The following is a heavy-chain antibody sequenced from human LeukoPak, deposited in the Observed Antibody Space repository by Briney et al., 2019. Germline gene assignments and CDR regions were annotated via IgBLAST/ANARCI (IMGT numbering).Heavy chain of an antibody. J-gene: IGHJ4*02. CDR3: ARGGQQLPYYFDY. D-gene: IGHD6-13*01. CDR2: INHSGST. Sequence: SETLSLTCAVYGGSFSCYYWSWVRHPPGKGLEWIGEINHSGSTNYNPSLKSRVTISVDTSKNQFSLKLSSVTAADTAVYYCARGGQQLPYYFDYWGQGTLVTVSS. CDR1: GGSFSCYY. V-gene: IGHV4-34*01.